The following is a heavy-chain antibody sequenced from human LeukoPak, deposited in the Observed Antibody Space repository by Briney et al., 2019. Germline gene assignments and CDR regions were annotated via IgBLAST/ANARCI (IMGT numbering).Heavy chain of an antibody. Sequence: SETRSLTCTVSGGSISSYYWSWIRQPAGKGLEWIGRIYTSGSTNYNPSLKSRVTMSVDTSKNQFSLKLSSVTAADTAVYYCAREGEWLAYFDYWGQGTLVTVSS. CDR2: IYTSGST. CDR1: GGSISSYY. J-gene: IGHJ4*02. V-gene: IGHV4-4*07. CDR3: AREGEWLAYFDY. D-gene: IGHD6-19*01.